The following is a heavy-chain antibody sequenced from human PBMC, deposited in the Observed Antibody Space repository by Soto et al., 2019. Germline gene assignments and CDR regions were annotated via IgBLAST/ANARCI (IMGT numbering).Heavy chain of an antibody. D-gene: IGHD3-10*02. CDR3: ASLRMTMYKFDY. Sequence: SETLSLTCAVYGGSFSGYYWSWIRLPPGKGLEWIGDINNSGSTNYNPSLKSRVTISVDTSKNQFSLKLSSVTAADTAVYYCASLRMTMYKFDYWGQGTLVTVSS. CDR1: GGSFSGYY. CDR2: INNSGST. J-gene: IGHJ4*02. V-gene: IGHV4-34*01.